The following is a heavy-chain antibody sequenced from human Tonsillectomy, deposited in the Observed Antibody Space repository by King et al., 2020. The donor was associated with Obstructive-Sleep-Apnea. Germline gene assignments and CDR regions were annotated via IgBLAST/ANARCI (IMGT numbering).Heavy chain of an antibody. CDR3: ARDGLSYLYSYPRSDYGMDV. CDR1: GGSLNNFY. V-gene: IGHV4-59*01. Sequence: VQLQESGPGLVKPSETLSLTCTVSGGSLNNFYWSWIRQPPGKGLEWIGYIYDSGTTNYNPSLKSRVTISVDTSKNQFSLRLTSVTAADTAVYYCARDGLSYLYSYPRSDYGMDVWGQGTTVTVSS. J-gene: IGHJ6*02. CDR2: IYDSGTT. D-gene: IGHD3-16*01.